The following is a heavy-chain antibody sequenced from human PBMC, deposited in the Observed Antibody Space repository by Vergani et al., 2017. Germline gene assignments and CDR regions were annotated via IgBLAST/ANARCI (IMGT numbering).Heavy chain of an antibody. CDR1: GYSFTSYW. Sequence: EVQLVQSGAEVKKPGESLKISCKGSGYSFTSYWIGWVRQMPGKGLEWMGILYPGDSDTRYSPSFQGQVTISADKSISTAYLQWSSLKASDTAMYYCARQAEDNFWSGYPGYWGQGTLVTVSS. CDR2: LYPGDSDT. CDR3: ARQAEDNFWSGYPGY. J-gene: IGHJ4*02. V-gene: IGHV5-51*01. D-gene: IGHD3-3*01.